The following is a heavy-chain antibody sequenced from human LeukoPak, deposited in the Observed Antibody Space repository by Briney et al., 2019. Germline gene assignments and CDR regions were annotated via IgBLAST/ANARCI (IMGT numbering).Heavy chain of an antibody. CDR2: LYRAGST. V-gene: IGHV3-53*01. CDR3: ARFYGSGSYCVY. J-gene: IGHJ4*02. Sequence: GGSLRLSCAASGFTVSTNYMSWVRQAPGKGLEWVSVLYRAGSTYYADFVKGRCTIARDNFKNTLYRQMNGVRAEDSSVYCCARFYGSGSYCVYWGQGTLVTVSS. CDR1: GFTVSTNY. D-gene: IGHD3-10*01.